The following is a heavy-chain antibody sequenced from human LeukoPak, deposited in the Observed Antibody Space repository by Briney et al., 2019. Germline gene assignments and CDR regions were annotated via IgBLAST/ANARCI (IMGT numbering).Heavy chain of an antibody. J-gene: IGHJ4*02. CDR2: ISAYNGNT. CDR3: ARDLYSSSVSTYFDY. D-gene: IGHD6-6*01. Sequence: ASVKVSCKASGYTFTSYGISWVRQAPGQGLEWMGWISAYNGNTNYAQKFQGRVTITADKSTSTAYMELSSLRSEDTAVYYCARDLYSSSVSTYFDYWGQGTLVTVSS. V-gene: IGHV1-18*01. CDR1: GYTFTSYG.